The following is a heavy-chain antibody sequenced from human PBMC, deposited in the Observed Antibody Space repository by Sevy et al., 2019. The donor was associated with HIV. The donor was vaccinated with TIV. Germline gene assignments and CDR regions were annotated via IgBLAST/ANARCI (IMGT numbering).Heavy chain of an antibody. CDR3: ASVSPCGGDCYYFDY. V-gene: IGHV1-8*01. J-gene: IGHJ4*02. Sequence: ASVKVSCKASGFTFTRYDINWVRQATGQGLEWMGLMNPNTGHTGYAQKFQGRVTMTRDTPISTAYMELSSLRSEDTAVYYCASVSPCGGDCYYFDYWGQGTLVTVSS. CDR2: MNPNTGHT. D-gene: IGHD2-21*02. CDR1: GFTFTRYD.